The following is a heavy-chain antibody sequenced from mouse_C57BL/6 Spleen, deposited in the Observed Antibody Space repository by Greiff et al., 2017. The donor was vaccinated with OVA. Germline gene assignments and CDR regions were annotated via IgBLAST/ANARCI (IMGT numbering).Heavy chain of an antibody. CDR3: ARGTSHWSFDV. J-gene: IGHJ1*03. D-gene: IGHD6-1*01. CDR2: INPGSGGT. CDR1: GYTFTNYL. Sequence: QVQLQQSGAELVRPGTSVKVSCKASGYTFTNYLIEWVKQRPGQGLEWIGVINPGSGGTNYNEKFKGKATLTADKSSSTAYMQLSSLTSEDSAVXFCARGTSHWSFDVRGTGTTVTVS. V-gene: IGHV1-54*01.